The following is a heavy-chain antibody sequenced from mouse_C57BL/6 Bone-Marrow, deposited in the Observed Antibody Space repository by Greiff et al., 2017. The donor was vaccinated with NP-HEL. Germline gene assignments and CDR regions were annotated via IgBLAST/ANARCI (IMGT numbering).Heavy chain of an antibody. CDR3: TREDYYGEEDWYFDV. CDR1: GYTFTSYW. D-gene: IGHD1-1*01. CDR2: IYPGNSDT. V-gene: IGHV1-5*01. J-gene: IGHJ1*03. Sequence: EVQRVESGTVLARPGASVKMSCKTSGYTFTSYWMHWVKQRPGQGLEWIGAIYPGNSDTSYNQKFKGKAKLTAVTSASTAYMELSSLTNEDSAVYYCTREDYYGEEDWYFDVWGTGTTVTVSS.